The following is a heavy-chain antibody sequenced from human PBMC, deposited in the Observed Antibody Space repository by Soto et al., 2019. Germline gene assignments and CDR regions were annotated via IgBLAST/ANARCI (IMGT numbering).Heavy chain of an antibody. CDR2: IIPIFGTA. Sequence: QVQLVQSGAEVKKPGSSVKVSCKASGGTFSSYAISWVRQAPGQGLEWMGGIIPIFGTANYAQKFQGRVTITADESTSTAYMELSSLRSEDTAVYYCAISPQYCSGGSCYFNYWGQGALVTVSS. V-gene: IGHV1-69*01. CDR3: AISPQYCSGGSCYFNY. CDR1: GGTFSSYA. J-gene: IGHJ4*02. D-gene: IGHD2-15*01.